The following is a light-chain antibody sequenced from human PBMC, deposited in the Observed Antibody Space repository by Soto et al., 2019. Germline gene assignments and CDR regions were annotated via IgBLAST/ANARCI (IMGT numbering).Light chain of an antibody. J-gene: IGKJ2*01. V-gene: IGKV1-9*01. Sequence: DIQLTQSPSFLYASVGDRVTITCRASQGISSSLGWYQQKPGKAPKLLIYAASTLHSGVPSRFSGSGSGTELTLTISSLQPEDFATYYCQQLNNYPDTFGQGTKLEIK. CDR1: QGISSS. CDR3: QQLNNYPDT. CDR2: AAS.